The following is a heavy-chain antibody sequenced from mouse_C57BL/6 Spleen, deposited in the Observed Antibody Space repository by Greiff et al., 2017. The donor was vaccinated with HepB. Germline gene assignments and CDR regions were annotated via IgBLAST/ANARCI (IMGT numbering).Heavy chain of an antibody. CDR2: INPGSGGT. Sequence: VQLQQSGAELVRPGTSVKVSYKASGYAFTNYLIEWVKQRPGQGLEWIGVINPGSGGTNYNEKFKGKATLTADKSSSTAYMQLSSLTSEDSAVYFCGRMFGGYFDYWGQGTTLTVSS. CDR3: GRMFGGYFDY. J-gene: IGHJ2*01. CDR1: GYAFTNYL. V-gene: IGHV1-54*01. D-gene: IGHD3-1*01.